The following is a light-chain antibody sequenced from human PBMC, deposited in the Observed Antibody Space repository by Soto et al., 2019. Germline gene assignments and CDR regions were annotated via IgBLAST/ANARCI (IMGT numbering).Light chain of an antibody. V-gene: IGKV1-5*01. CDR3: QQYSSYST. CDR2: GAS. CDR1: QSISNW. Sequence: DIQMTQSPSSLSASVGDRVTITCRASQSISNWLAWYQQKPGKAPKLLIYGASTLESGVPSRFSGGGFGTDFTLTISSLQPDDVANYYRQQYSSYSTFGQGTKVEMK. J-gene: IGKJ1*01.